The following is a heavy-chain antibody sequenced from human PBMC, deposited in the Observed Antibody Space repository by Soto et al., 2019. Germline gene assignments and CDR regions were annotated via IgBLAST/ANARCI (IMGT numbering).Heavy chain of an antibody. Sequence: PSETLSLTCAVSNFSLSKEYYWAWIRQPPGKGLEWIGSMLYSGLTYYNPSLKSRVTLSVDTSKNQFSVRLNSVTASDTAVYYCAPLSVSLSGPYGIHVWGQGTTVTVSS. D-gene: IGHD2-15*01. J-gene: IGHJ6*02. CDR1: NFSLSKEYY. V-gene: IGHV4-38-2*01. CDR3: APLSVSLSGPYGIHV. CDR2: MLYSGLT.